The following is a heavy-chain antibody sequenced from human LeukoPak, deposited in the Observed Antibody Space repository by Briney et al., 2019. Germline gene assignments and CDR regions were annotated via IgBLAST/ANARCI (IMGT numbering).Heavy chain of an antibody. J-gene: IGHJ6*02. Sequence: GGSLRLSCAASGFTFDDYAMHWVRQVPGKGLEWVSGISWNSGSIGYADSVKGRFTISRDNAKNSLYLQMNSLRAEDTALYYCAKDIGCSGGSCDLGRYYYYYGMDVWGQETTVTVSS. CDR2: ISWNSGSI. CDR1: GFTFDDYA. CDR3: AKDIGCSGGSCDLGRYYYYYGMDV. V-gene: IGHV3-9*01. D-gene: IGHD2-15*01.